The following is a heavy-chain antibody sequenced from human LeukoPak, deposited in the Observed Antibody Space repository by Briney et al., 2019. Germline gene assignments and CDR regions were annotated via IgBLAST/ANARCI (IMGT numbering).Heavy chain of an antibody. CDR2: INSDGSST. D-gene: IGHD3-16*01. CDR3: ARDKDPWDYYYYGMDV. CDR1: GFTFSSYW. J-gene: IGHJ6*02. V-gene: IGHV3-74*01. Sequence: GGSLRLSCVASGFTFSSYWMHWVRQAPGKGLVWVSRINSDGSSTRYADSVKGRFTISRDNAKNTLYLQVNSLRAEDTAVYYCARDKDPWDYYYYGMDVWGQGTTVTVSS.